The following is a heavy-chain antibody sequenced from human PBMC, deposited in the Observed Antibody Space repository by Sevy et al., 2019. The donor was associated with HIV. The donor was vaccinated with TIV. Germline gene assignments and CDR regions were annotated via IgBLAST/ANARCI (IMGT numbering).Heavy chain of an antibody. CDR1: GFTFRSKW. D-gene: IGHD6-19*01. J-gene: IGHJ4*02. CDR2: IKSKTDGGTI. Sequence: GGSLRLSCAASGFTFRSKWMSWVRQAPGKGLEWVGRIKSKTDGGTIDYAAPVKVRLTISRDDSRNTLYLQMNSLKTEDTAVYYCTAVAAGTALDFDYWGQGTLVTVSS. V-gene: IGHV3-15*01. CDR3: TAVAAGTALDFDY.